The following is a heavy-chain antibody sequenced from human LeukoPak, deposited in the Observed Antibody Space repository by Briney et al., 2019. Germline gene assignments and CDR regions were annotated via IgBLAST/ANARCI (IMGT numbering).Heavy chain of an antibody. J-gene: IGHJ6*02. D-gene: IGHD2-2*01. CDR3: ARHIVVVPAAIGGYYYGMDV. Sequence: SETLSLTCTVSGGSISSYYWSWIRQPPGKGLEWIGYIYYSGSTNYNPSLKSRVTISVDTSKNQFSLKLSSVTAADTAVYYCARHIVVVPAAIGGYYYGMDVWGQGTTVTVSS. CDR2: IYYSGST. CDR1: GGSISSYY. V-gene: IGHV4-59*08.